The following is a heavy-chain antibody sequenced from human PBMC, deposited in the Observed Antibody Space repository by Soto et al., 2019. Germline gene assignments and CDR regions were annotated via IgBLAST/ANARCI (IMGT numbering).Heavy chain of an antibody. CDR1: GFTFDDYA. Sequence: DVQLVESGGGLVQPGRSLRLSCAASGFTFDDYAMHWVRQAPGKGLEWVSGISWNSGSIGYADSVKGRFTISRDNAKNSLYLQMNSLRAEDTALYYCAKVPRQGIYYYMDVWGKGTTVTVSS. V-gene: IGHV3-9*01. CDR3: AKVPRQGIYYYMDV. CDR2: ISWNSGSI. J-gene: IGHJ6*03.